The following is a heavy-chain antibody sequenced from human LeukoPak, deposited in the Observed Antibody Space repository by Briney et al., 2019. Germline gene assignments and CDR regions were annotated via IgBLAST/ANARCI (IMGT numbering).Heavy chain of an antibody. CDR1: GGSISSGGYY. CDR2: IYTSGST. J-gene: IGHJ4*02. Sequence: SQTLSLTCTVSGGSISSGGYYWSWIRQPAGKGLEWIGRIYTSGSTNYNPSLKSRVTMSVDTSKNQFSLKLSSVTAADTAVYYCARSGQGGHYWGQGTLVTVSS. D-gene: IGHD3-16*01. CDR3: ARSGQGGHY. V-gene: IGHV4-61*02.